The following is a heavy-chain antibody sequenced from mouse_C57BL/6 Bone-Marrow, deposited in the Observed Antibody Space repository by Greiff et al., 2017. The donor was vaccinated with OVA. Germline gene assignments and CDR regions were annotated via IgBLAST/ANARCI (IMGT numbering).Heavy chain of an antibody. D-gene: IGHD1-1*01. J-gene: IGHJ1*03. CDR2: IRSKSNNYAT. V-gene: IGHV10-1*01. CDR3: VRTLYYYWYFDV. Sequence: EVHLVESGGGLVQPKGSLKLSCAASGFSFNTYAMNWVRQAPGKGLEWVARIRSKSNNYATYYADSVKDRFTISRDDSESMLYLQMNNLKTEDTAMYYCVRTLYYYWYFDVWGTGTTVTVSS. CDR1: GFSFNTYA.